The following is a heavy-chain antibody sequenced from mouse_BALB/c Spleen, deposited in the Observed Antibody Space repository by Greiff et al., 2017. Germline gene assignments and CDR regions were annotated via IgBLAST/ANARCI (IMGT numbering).Heavy chain of an antibody. J-gene: IGHJ2*01. V-gene: IGHV1-12*01. D-gene: IGHD2-3*01. Sequence: QVQLQQPGAELVKPGASVKMSCKASGYTFTSYNMHWVKQTPGQGLEWIGAIYPGNGDTSYNQKFKGKATLTADKSSSTAYMQLSSLTSEDSAVYYCARRYEGWSFDYWGQGTTLTVSS. CDR2: IYPGNGDT. CDR3: ARRYEGWSFDY. CDR1: GYTFTSYN.